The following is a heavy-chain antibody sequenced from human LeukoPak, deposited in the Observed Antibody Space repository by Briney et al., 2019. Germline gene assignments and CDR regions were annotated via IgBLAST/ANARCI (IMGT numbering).Heavy chain of an antibody. CDR2: IYTSGST. D-gene: IGHD2-15*01. CDR1: GGSISSGSYY. V-gene: IGHV4-61*09. CDR3: ARVPGYCSGGSCYYYYDMDV. J-gene: IGHJ6*02. Sequence: SGTLSLTCTVSGGSISSGSYYWSWIRQPAGKGLEWIGHIYTSGSTNYNPSLKSRATISVDTSKNQFSLKLSSVTAADTAVYYCARVPGYCSGGSCYYYYDMDVWGQGTTVTVSS.